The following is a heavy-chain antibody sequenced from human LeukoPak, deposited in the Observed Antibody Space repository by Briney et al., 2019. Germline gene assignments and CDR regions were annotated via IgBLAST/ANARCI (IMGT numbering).Heavy chain of an antibody. CDR1: GGSISPYY. J-gene: IGHJ5*02. Sequence: SETLSLTCTVSGGSISPYYWTWIRQLPGKGLEWIGYIYYNGNTNYNPSLKSRITISVDTSKNQFSLRLKSVTAADTAVYYCARGPLSSRTTWTWFDPWGQETLVTVSS. CDR3: ARGPLSSRTTWTWFDP. D-gene: IGHD6-13*01. CDR2: IYYNGNT. V-gene: IGHV4-59*01.